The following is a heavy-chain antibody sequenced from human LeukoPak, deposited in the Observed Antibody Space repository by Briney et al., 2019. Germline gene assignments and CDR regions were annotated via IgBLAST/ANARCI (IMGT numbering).Heavy chain of an antibody. V-gene: IGHV4-34*01. D-gene: IGHD3-22*01. Sequence: SETLSLTCAVYGGSFSGYYWSWIRQPPGKGLEWIGEINHSGSTNYNPSLKGRVTISVDTSKNQFSLKLSSVTAADTAVYYCARTSGGIYDSSGYYTYWGQGTLVTVSS. CDR3: ARTSGGIYDSSGYYTY. CDR2: INHSGST. CDR1: GGSFSGYY. J-gene: IGHJ4*02.